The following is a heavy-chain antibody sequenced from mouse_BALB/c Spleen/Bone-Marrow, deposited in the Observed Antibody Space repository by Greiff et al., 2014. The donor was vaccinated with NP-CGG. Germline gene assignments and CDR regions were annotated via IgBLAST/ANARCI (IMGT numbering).Heavy chain of an antibody. CDR1: GFDFSGYW. D-gene: IGHD1-2*01. CDR2: INPDSRTI. J-gene: IGHJ3*01. CDR3: ARNGYYGWMTY. V-gene: IGHV4-1*02. Sequence: VQLKHSGGGLVQPGGSLKLSCAASGFDFSGYWMTWVRQAPGKGLEWIGEINPDSRTINYKPSLKEKFIMSRDNAKNTLYLQMSKVRSEDTALYYCARNGYYGWMTYWGQGTLVTVSA.